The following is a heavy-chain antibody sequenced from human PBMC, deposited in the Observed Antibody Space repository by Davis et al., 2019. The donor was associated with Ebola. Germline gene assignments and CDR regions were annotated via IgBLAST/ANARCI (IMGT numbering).Heavy chain of an antibody. D-gene: IGHD5-12*01. J-gene: IGHJ4*02. Sequence: GESLITSRAASGFTFSSYAMSWVRQAPGKGLEWVSAISGSGGSTYYADSVKGRFTISRDNSKNTLYLQMNSLRAEDTAVYYCAKVYIVATIDYWGQGTLVTVSS. CDR3: AKVYIVATIDY. V-gene: IGHV3-23*01. CDR2: ISGSGGST. CDR1: GFTFSSYA.